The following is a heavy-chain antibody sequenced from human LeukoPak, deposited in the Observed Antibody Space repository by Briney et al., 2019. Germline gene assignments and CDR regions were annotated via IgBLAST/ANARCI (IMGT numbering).Heavy chain of an antibody. CDR3: ARDQGGVTGVFQH. D-gene: IGHD3-3*01. Sequence: SAKVSCKASGGSFTSYAINWVRQAPGRGLEWMGRIIPMFRTPNYAQDFQDKVTITADDSTGTVYMELSSLRSGDTAVYYCARDQGGVTGVFQHWGQGSLVIVSS. CDR1: GGSFTSYA. J-gene: IGHJ1*01. V-gene: IGHV1-69*13. CDR2: IIPMFRTP.